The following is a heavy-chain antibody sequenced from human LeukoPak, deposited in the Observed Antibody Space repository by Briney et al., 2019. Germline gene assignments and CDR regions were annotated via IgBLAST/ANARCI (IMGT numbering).Heavy chain of an antibody. Sequence: PGGSLRLSCAASGFSFSRYSMNWVRQAPGKGLEWVSSISRRSGSRYYADSVKGRFTISRDNAKTSLYLQMNSLTAEDTAVYYCASRDCSDGVCEFGYWGQGTLVTVSS. J-gene: IGHJ4*02. D-gene: IGHD2-8*01. CDR1: GFSFSRYS. V-gene: IGHV3-21*01. CDR2: ISRRSGSR. CDR3: ASRDCSDGVCEFGY.